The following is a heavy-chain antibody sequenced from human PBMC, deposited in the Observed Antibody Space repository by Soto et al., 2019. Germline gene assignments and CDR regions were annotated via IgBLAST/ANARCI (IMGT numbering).Heavy chain of an antibody. J-gene: IGHJ4*02. CDR3: ARDIGFDYVN. V-gene: IGHV3-7*01. CDR2: IKDDGSEI. D-gene: IGHD5-12*01. Sequence: PGGSLRLSCAASGFICSSYDMSWVRQAPGKGLEWVASIKDDGSEIYYLQSVRGRFTIPRDSAGNALHLAMNYMSAEDTGVYFCARDIGFDYVNWGQGTLVTVSS. CDR1: GFICSSYD.